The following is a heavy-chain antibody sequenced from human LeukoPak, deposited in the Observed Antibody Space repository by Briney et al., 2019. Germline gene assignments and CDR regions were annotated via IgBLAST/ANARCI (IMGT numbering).Heavy chain of an antibody. Sequence: PSETLSLTCAVYGGSFSGYHWSWIRQPPGKGLEWIGEINHSGSTNYNPSLKSRVTISVDTSKNQFSLKLSSVTAADTAVYYCARVHSADYSNYGWFDPWGQGTLVTVSS. CDR3: ARVHSADYSNYGWFDP. V-gene: IGHV4-34*01. CDR1: GGSFSGYH. D-gene: IGHD4-11*01. J-gene: IGHJ5*02. CDR2: INHSGST.